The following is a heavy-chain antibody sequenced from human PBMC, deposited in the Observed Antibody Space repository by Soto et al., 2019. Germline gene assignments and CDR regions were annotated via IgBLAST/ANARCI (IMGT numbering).Heavy chain of an antibody. Sequence: QAQFRQSGAEVKEPGSSVKVSCKASGVTFNDLAFSWVRQTSGLGLEWLGDFIPVFGLANYAQNFQDRLTITADESATTVYMELRGLKFDDTAVYYCASPNLFFPTKEWSWSYFDYWGQGTLVTVSS. CDR3: ASPNLFFPTKEWSWSYFDY. J-gene: IGHJ4*02. CDR2: FIPVFGLA. D-gene: IGHD3-3*01. V-gene: IGHV1-69*12. CDR1: GVTFNDLA.